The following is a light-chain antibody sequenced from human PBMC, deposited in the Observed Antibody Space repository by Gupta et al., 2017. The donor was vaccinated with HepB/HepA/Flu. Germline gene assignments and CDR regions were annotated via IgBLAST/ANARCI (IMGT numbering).Light chain of an antibody. CDR1: SSNIGSHY. CDR2: RNN. J-gene: IGLJ3*02. Sequence: QSVLTQPPSASGTPGQRVTISCSGSSSNIGSHYVYWYQQQLPGTAPKLLIYRNNQRPSGVPDRFSGSKSGTSASLAISGLRSEDEADYYCAAGDDSLTGRVFGGGTKLTVL. V-gene: IGLV1-47*01. CDR3: AAGDDSLTGRV.